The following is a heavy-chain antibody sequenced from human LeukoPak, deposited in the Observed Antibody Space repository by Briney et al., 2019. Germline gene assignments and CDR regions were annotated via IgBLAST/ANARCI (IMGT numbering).Heavy chain of an antibody. CDR2: ISSPSTNI. CDR3: ASGVQGFDY. D-gene: IGHD3-10*01. CDR1: GLLFTRYS. V-gene: IGHV3-48*02. J-gene: IGHJ4*02. Sequence: GSLRLHWASAGLLFTRYSMYWVRQYPGKGLEWVAYISSPSTNIYYVDSVKGRFTISRDNAKNSLYLQMNSLRDEDTAVYYCASGVQGFDYWGQGTLVTGSS.